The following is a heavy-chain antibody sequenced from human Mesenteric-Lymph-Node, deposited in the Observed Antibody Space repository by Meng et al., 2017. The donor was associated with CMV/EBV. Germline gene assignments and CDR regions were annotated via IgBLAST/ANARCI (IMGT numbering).Heavy chain of an antibody. Sequence: GGSLRLSCAASGLTVSTNYMSWVRQAPGKGLQWVSLIYRGGNTYYADSVKGRFTISRDNSKDMLYLQMNSLRGEDTAVYYCARSFFGSGSYYSQYWGQGTLVTVSS. V-gene: IGHV3-66*02. D-gene: IGHD3-10*01. CDR1: GLTVSTNY. J-gene: IGHJ4*02. CDR2: IYRGGNT. CDR3: ARSFFGSGSYYSQY.